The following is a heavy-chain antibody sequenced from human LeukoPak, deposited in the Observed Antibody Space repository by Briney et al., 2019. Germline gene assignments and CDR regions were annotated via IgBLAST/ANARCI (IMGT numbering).Heavy chain of an antibody. CDR2: ISGSGGST. CDR1: GFTFSSYA. D-gene: IGHD3-22*01. V-gene: IGHV3-23*01. J-gene: IGHJ3*02. Sequence: PGGSLRLSCAASGFTFSSYAMSWVRQAPGKGLEWVSAISGSGGSTYYADSVKGRFTISRDNSKNTLYLQMNSLRAEDTAVYYCAKDLLKGYDSSGTRSNAFDIWGQGTMVTVSS. CDR3: AKDLLKGYDSSGTRSNAFDI.